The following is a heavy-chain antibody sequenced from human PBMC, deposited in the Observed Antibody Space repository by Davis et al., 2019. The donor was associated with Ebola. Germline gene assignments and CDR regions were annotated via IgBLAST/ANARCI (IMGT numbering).Heavy chain of an antibody. CDR3: AKEGGSSPFWFDP. D-gene: IGHD1-26*01. Sequence: GESLKISCAASGFTFSSYSMNWVRQAPGKGLEWVSSISSSSSYIYYADSVKGRFTISRDNAKNSLYLQMNSLRAEDTAVYYCAKEGGSSPFWFDPWGQGTLVTVSS. V-gene: IGHV3-21*04. J-gene: IGHJ5*02. CDR1: GFTFSSYS. CDR2: ISSSSSYI.